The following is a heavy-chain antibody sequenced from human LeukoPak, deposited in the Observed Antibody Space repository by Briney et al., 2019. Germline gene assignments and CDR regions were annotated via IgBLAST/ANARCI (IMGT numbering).Heavy chain of an antibody. CDR2: INQEASRT. D-gene: IGHD2/OR15-2a*01. CDR1: RFTFSSYW. CDR3: AKYLSRAFDS. V-gene: IGHV3-7*01. J-gene: IGHJ4*02. Sequence: GGSLRLSCAASRFTFSSYWMSWVRQAPGKGLEWLGHINQEASRTDHADSVKGRFTISRDNARNLLYLHMSSLRAEDTAVYYCAKYLSRAFDSWGQGILVSVSS.